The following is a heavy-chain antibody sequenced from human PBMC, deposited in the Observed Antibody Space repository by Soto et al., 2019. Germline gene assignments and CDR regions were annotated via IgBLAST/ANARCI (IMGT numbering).Heavy chain of an antibody. J-gene: IGHJ6*02. V-gene: IGHV3-23*01. Sequence: PGGSLRLSCAASGFTFSSYAMSWVRQAPGKGLEWVSAISGSGGSTYYADSVKGWFTISRDNSKNTLYLQMNSLRAEDTAVYYCAKGSGIFGRMDVWGQGTTVTVSS. CDR3: AKGSGIFGRMDV. D-gene: IGHD2-15*01. CDR2: ISGSGGST. CDR1: GFTFSSYA.